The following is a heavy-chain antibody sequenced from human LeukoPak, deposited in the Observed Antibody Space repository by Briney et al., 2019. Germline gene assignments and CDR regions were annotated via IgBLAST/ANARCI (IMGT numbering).Heavy chain of an antibody. CDR2: IYYSGST. CDR3: ASSRYFDWSRFDP. V-gene: IGHV4-39*01. CDR1: GGSISSSSYY. Sequence: SETLSLTCTVPGGSISSSSYYWGWIRQPPGKGLEWIGSIYYSGSTYYNPSLKSRVTISVDTSKNQFSLKLSSVTAADTAVYYCASSRYFDWSRFDPWGQGTLVTVSS. D-gene: IGHD3-9*01. J-gene: IGHJ5*02.